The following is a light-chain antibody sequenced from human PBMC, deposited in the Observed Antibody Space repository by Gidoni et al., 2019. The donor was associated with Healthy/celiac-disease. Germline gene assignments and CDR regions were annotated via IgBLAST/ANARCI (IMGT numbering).Light chain of an antibody. CDR2: GAS. V-gene: IGKV3-20*01. J-gene: IGKJ1*01. CDR3: QQYGSSPGT. CDR1: QSVSSSY. Sequence: EIVLTQSPGTLPLSPGERDTLSCRASQSVSSSYLAWYQQKPGQAPRLLIYGASSRATGIPDRFSGSGSGTDFTLTISRREPEDFAVYYCQQYGSSPGTFXXXTKVEIK.